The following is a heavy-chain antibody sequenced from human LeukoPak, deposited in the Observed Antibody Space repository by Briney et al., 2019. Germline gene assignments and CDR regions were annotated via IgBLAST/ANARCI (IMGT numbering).Heavy chain of an antibody. CDR1: GFTFSSYG. CDR3: AKGRGGSGWYWYRTDY. J-gene: IGHJ4*02. Sequence: PGRSLRLSCAASGFTFSSYGMHWVRQAPGKGLEWVAVISYDGSNKYYADSVKGRFTISRDNSKNTLYLQMNSLRAEDTAVYYCAKGRGGSGWYWYRTDYWGQGTLVTVSS. D-gene: IGHD6-19*01. CDR2: ISYDGSNK. V-gene: IGHV3-30*18.